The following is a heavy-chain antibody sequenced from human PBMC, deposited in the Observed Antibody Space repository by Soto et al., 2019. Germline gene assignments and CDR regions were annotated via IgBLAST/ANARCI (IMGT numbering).Heavy chain of an antibody. V-gene: IGHV3-74*01. D-gene: IGHD4-4*01. CDR1: GFTFSSYG. CDR2: INPDGRTT. J-gene: IGHJ6*02. Sequence: GSLRLSCAASGFTFSSYGTHWVRKGPGEALMWVSRINPDGRTTGLADSAKARFTISRDNAKNTPYLQMNSLRVEDTAVYYCARVPTTVTTPGMDVWGQGTTVTVSS. CDR3: ARVPTTVTTPGMDV.